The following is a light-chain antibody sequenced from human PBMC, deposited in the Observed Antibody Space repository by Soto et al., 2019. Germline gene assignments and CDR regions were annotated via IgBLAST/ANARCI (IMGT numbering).Light chain of an antibody. CDR1: QSISSW. CDR3: QQYNSYPWT. V-gene: IGKV1-5*03. J-gene: IGKJ1*01. CDR2: KAS. Sequence: DIQMTQSPSTLSASVGDRVTITCRASQSISSWLAWYQQEPGKAPKLLIYKASSLESGVASRFSGSGSGTEFTLTISSLQPDDFATYYCQQYNSYPWTFGQGTKVDI.